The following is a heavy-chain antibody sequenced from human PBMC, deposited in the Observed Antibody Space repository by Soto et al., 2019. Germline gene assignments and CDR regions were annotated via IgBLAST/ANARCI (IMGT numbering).Heavy chain of an antibody. Sequence: PGESLKISCKGSGYRFSSYWIPWVRQMPGKGLEWMGIIYPGDSDTRYSPSFQGQVTFSVDKSNNTAYLQWSSLKASDTAMYYCARQGSNGAYYYYGMDVWGQGTAVTVSS. CDR3: ARQGSNGAYYYYGMDV. CDR2: IYPGDSDT. V-gene: IGHV5-51*01. CDR1: GYRFSSYW. D-gene: IGHD2-8*01. J-gene: IGHJ6*02.